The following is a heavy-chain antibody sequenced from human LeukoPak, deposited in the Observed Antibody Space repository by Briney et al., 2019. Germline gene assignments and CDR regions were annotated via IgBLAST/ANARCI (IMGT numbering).Heavy chain of an antibody. J-gene: IGHJ4*02. CDR1: GYSISSGYY. Sequence: SETLSLTCAVSGYSISSGYYWGWIRQPPGKGLEWIGIIYHSGSTYYNPSLKSRVTISVDTSKNQFSLKLSSVTAADTAVYYCARDFWSLAGPLLWFGELFDYWGQGTLVTVSS. CDR2: IYHSGST. V-gene: IGHV4-38-2*02. CDR3: ARDFWSLAGPLLWFGELFDY. D-gene: IGHD3-10*01.